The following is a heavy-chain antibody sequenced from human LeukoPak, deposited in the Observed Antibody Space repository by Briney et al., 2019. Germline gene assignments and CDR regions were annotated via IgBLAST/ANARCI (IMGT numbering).Heavy chain of an antibody. CDR1: GYTFTSYG. CDR2: ISVYNGNT. J-gene: IGHJ4*02. D-gene: IGHD6-6*01. V-gene: IGHV1-18*01. CDR3: AFFEYSSSSSHY. Sequence: ASVKVSCKASGYTFTSYGISWVRQAPGQGLEWMGWISVYNGNTNYAQKLQGRVTMTTDTSTSTAYMELSSLRSDDTAMYYCAFFEYSSSSSHYWGQGTLVTVSS.